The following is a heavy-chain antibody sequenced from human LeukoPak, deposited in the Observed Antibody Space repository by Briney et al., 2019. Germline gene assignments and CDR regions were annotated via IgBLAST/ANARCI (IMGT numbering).Heavy chain of an antibody. J-gene: IGHJ4*02. V-gene: IGHV5-51*01. CDR3: VRGYCSISTCRRLDY. D-gene: IGHD2-2*01. CDR2: IYPGDSDT. Sequence: GESLKISCKGSGYSFSSYWIGWVRQMPGKGLEWMGIIYPGDSDTRYSPSFQGQVTISADKSITTAYLQWSSLKASDTAMYYCVRGYCSISTCRRLDYWGQGTLVTVSS. CDR1: GYSFSSYW.